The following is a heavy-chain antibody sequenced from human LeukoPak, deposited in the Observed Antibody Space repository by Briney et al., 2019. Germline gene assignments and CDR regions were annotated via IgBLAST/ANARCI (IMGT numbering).Heavy chain of an antibody. CDR3: ARGRRGYNYDY. D-gene: IGHD5-24*01. CDR1: GGSFSGYY. V-gene: IGHV4-34*01. Sequence: PSETLSLTCAVYGGSFSGYYWSWIRQPPGKGLEWIGEINHSGSTNYNPSLKSRVTISVDTSKNQFSLKLSSVTAADTAVYYCARGRRGYNYDYWGRGTLVTVSS. CDR2: INHSGST. J-gene: IGHJ4*02.